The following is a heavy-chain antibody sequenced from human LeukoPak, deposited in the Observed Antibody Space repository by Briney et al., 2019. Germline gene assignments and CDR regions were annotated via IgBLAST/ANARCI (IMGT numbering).Heavy chain of an antibody. CDR1: GGSISSYY. D-gene: IGHD3-3*01. V-gene: IGHV4-59*01. CDR3: ARVKGGYYDFWSGYYSHYYDSSGFDY. CDR2: IYYSGST. Sequence: SETLSLTCTVSGGSISSYYWSWIRQPPGKGLEWIGYIYYSGSTNYNPSLKSRVTISVDTSKNQFSLKLSSVTAADTAVYYCARVKGGYYDFWSGYYSHYYDSSGFDYWGQGTLVTVSS. J-gene: IGHJ4*02.